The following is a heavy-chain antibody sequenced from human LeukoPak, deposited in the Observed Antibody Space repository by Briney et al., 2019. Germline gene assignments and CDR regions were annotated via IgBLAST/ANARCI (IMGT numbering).Heavy chain of an antibody. J-gene: IGHJ4*02. D-gene: IGHD3-10*01. V-gene: IGHV1-18*01. Sequence: ASVKVSCKASGYSFPNYGISWVRQAPGQGLEWMGRISAHNGDVNYAPKFQGRATMTTDTSTTTAYMELRSLRFDDTAVYYCARYNTLLRGVTTSDYWGQGTLVTVSS. CDR2: ISAHNGDV. CDR1: GYSFPNYG. CDR3: ARYNTLLRGVTTSDY.